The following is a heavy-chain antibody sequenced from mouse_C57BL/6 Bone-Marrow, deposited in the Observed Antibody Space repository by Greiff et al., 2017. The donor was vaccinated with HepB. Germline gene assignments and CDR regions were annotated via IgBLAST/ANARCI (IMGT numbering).Heavy chain of an antibody. V-gene: IGHV5-15*04. CDR2: ISNLAYSI. J-gene: IGHJ4*01. D-gene: IGHD2-2*01. CDR3: ARRNIYYGYDGYAMDY. Sequence: DVQLVESGGGLVQPGGSLKLSCAASGFTFSDYGMAWVRQAPRKGPEWVAFISNLAYSIYYADTVTGRFTISRENAKNTLYLEMSSLRSEDTAMYYCARRNIYYGYDGYAMDYWGQGTSVTVSS. CDR1: GFTFSDYG.